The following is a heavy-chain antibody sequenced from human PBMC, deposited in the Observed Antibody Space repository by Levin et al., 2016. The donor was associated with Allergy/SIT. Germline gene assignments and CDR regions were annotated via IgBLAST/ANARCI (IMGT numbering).Heavy chain of an antibody. V-gene: IGHV4-30-2*01. CDR1: GGSISSGGYS. D-gene: IGHD2-8*01. CDR3: ARDNGVLIPYFDY. CDR2: IYHSGSS. J-gene: IGHJ4*02. Sequence: SETLSLTCAVSGGSISSGGYSWNWIRQPPRKGLEWIGYIYHSGSSYYNPSLKSRVTISVDRSKNQFSLKLSSVTAADTAVYYCARDNGVLIPYFDYWGQGTLVTVSS.